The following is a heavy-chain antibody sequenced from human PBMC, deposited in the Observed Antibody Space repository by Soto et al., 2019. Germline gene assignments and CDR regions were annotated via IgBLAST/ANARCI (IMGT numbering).Heavy chain of an antibody. J-gene: IGHJ4*02. CDR2: IKEDGSVK. V-gene: IGHV3-7*05. CDR3: ARATRSPDF. CDR1: GFTFSSLW. Sequence: EVQLLESGGGLVQPGGSLRLSCAASGFTFSSLWMTWVRQAPGKGLECVANIKEDGSVKYYVDSVKGRFTISRDNAKNSLYLQMVGLRAEDTAVYYCARATRSPDFRGQGTLVTVSS.